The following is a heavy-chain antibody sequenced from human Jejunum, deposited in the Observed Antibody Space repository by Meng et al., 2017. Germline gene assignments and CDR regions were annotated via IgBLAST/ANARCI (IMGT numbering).Heavy chain of an antibody. J-gene: IGHJ4*02. Sequence: SETLSLTCAISGDSVSSNSAAWNWIRQSPSRGLEWLGGTYYRSKWYNDYAVSVKSRITINPDTSKNQFSLQLNSVTPEDTAVYYCARKGKNAYKKYYFDYWGQGALVTVSS. CDR2: TYYRSKWYN. V-gene: IGHV6-1*01. CDR1: GDSVSSNSAA. D-gene: IGHD5-24*01. CDR3: ARKGKNAYKKYYFDY.